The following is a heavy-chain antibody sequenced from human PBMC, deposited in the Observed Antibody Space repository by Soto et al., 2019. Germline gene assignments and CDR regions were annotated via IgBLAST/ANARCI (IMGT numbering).Heavy chain of an antibody. Sequence: QVTLKESGPVLVKPTETLTLTCTVSGFSLTTGRMGVSWIRQSPGKALEWLAHIFSDNERSYSTYMQGRLSIAKDGCASPVVPSMTNQDPVDAGTFCCGRVNADSFQCHGSMVVWGQGTTVTFSS. J-gene: IGHJ6*02. CDR1: GFSLTTGRMG. CDR3: GRVNADSFQCHGSMVV. V-gene: IGHV2-26*01. CDR2: IFSDNER. D-gene: IGHD4-17*01.